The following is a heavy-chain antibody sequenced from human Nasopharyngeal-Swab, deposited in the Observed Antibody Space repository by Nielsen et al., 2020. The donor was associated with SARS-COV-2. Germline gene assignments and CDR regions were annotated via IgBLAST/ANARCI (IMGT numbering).Heavy chain of an antibody. Sequence: GGSLRLSCAASGFTFSSYSMNWVRQAPGKGLEWVSSISSSSSYIYYADSVKGRFTISRDNAKNSLYLQMNSLRAEDTAVYYCAKEDLSGYDSTSYYGMDVWGQGTTVTVSS. D-gene: IGHD5-12*01. J-gene: IGHJ6*02. CDR1: GFTFSSYS. CDR2: ISSSSSYI. CDR3: AKEDLSGYDSTSYYGMDV. V-gene: IGHV3-21*01.